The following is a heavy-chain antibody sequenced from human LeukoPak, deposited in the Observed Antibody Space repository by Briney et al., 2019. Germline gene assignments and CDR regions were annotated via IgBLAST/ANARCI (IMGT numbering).Heavy chain of an antibody. CDR2: ISGSGGST. Sequence: GGSLRLSCAASGFTFSSYAMNWVRQAPGKGLEWVSGISGSGGSTYYADSVKGRFTISRDNSKNTLYLQMNSLRAEDTAVYYCAKGYSSGWTPFDYWGQGSLVTVSS. CDR1: GFTFSSYA. CDR3: AKGYSSGWTPFDY. D-gene: IGHD6-19*01. V-gene: IGHV3-23*01. J-gene: IGHJ4*02.